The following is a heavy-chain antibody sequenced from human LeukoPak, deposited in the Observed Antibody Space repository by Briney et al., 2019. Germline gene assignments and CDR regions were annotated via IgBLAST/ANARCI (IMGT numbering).Heavy chain of an antibody. V-gene: IGHV1-18*01. Sequence: ASVKVSCKASGYTFTSYGISWVRQAPGQGLEWMGWISAYNGNTNYTQKLQGRVTMTTDTSTSTAYMELRSLRSDDTAVYYCARARANRYSSGWYATFDYWGQGTLVTVSS. D-gene: IGHD6-19*01. CDR1: GYTFTSYG. CDR3: ARARANRYSSGWYATFDY. CDR2: ISAYNGNT. J-gene: IGHJ4*02.